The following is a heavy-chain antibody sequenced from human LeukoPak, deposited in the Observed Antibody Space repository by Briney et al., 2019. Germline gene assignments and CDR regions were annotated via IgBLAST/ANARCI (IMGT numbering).Heavy chain of an antibody. CDR3: ARNKYSYGYMYYFDY. CDR1: GGPISSSNYY. J-gene: IGHJ4*02. V-gene: IGHV4-39*01. D-gene: IGHD5-18*01. CDR2: INYSGGT. Sequence: PSETLSLTCTVSGGPISSSNYYWPWIRQPPGKGLEWIGSINYSGGTYYNSPLRSRVAISVDTSTNQFSLKLTSVTAADTAVYHCARNKYSYGYMYYFDYWGQGTLVTVSS.